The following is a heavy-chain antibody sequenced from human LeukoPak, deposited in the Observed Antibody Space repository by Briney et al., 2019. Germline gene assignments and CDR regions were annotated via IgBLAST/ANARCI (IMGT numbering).Heavy chain of an antibody. CDR1: GYTFTSYG. J-gene: IGHJ4*02. CDR3: VRVEHDFWSGYSYYFDY. CDR2: ISAYNGNT. V-gene: IGHV1-18*01. Sequence: ASVKVSCKASGYTFTSYGISWVRQAPGQGLEWMGWISAYNGNTNYAQKLQGRVTMTTDTSTSTAYMELRSLRSDDTAVYYCVRVEHDFWSGYSYYFDYWGQGTLVTVSS. D-gene: IGHD3-3*01.